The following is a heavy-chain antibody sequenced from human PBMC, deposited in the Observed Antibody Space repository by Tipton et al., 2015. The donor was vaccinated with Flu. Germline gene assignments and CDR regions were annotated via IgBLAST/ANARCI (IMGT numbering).Heavy chain of an antibody. CDR2: ISHTGAAE. CDR1: GFSFSDYY. D-gene: IGHD3-10*01. V-gene: IGHV3-11*01. Sequence: SLRLSCAASGFSFSDYYMSWVRQAPGKGLEWIAYISHTGAAEYADSVRGRFTISRDNANSSLSLQINSLRVDDTAVYYCARAVRLDFWGQGIMVTVSS. J-gene: IGHJ6*02. CDR3: ARAVRLDF.